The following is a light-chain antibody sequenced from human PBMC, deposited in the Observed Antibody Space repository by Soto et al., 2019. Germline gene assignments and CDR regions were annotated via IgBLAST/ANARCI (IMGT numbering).Light chain of an antibody. J-gene: IGKJ1*01. V-gene: IGKV3-20*01. Sequence: IMLTQSPGTLSLSPGERATLSCRASQSVRNNYLAWYQQKPGQAPRLLIYGASNRATGIPDRFSGSGSGTDFTLTISRLEPGDFAVYYCQQYGSSGTFGQGTKVDI. CDR1: QSVRNNY. CDR2: GAS. CDR3: QQYGSSGT.